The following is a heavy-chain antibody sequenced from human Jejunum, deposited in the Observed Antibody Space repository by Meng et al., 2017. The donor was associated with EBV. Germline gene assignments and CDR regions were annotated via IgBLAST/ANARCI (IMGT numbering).Heavy chain of an antibody. D-gene: IGHD3-22*01. J-gene: IGHJ5*02. CDR3: ARDVSDSSKAWWLDP. CDR1: GHTFTSHF. Sequence: VQSRTVVKKAGVSVTVSCKASGHTFTSHFMHWLRQAPGQGLEWIGVINPNGDSSVYAQKFQDRVTLTRDLPTNTDYMELTSLGSEDTATYYCARDVSDSSKAWWLDPWAQGTLVTVSS. CDR2: INPNGDSS. V-gene: IGHV1-46*01.